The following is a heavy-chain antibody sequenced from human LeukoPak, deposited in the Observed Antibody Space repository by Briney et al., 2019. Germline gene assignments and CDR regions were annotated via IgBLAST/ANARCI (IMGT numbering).Heavy chain of an antibody. V-gene: IGHV5-51*01. Sequence: GESLKISCKGSGYSFTSYWIGWVRQMPGKGLEWMGIIYPGDSDTRYSPSFQGQVTISADKSISTAYLQWSSLKASDTAMYYCARGGRLTTVVTGSWYFDLWGRGTLVTVSS. CDR3: ARGGRLTTVVTGSWYFDL. CDR2: IYPGDSDT. CDR1: GYSFTSYW. J-gene: IGHJ2*01. D-gene: IGHD4-23*01.